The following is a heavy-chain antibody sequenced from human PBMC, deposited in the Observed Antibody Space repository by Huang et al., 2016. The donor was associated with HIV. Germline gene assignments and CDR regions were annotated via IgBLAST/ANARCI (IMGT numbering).Heavy chain of an antibody. J-gene: IGHJ4*02. CDR2: ISWNSGDI. CDR1: GFKFDEYA. Sequence: EVQLEEFGGRLVQPGRSLRLSCATYGFKFDEYARHWVRQVAGGGLEWVSGISWNSGDILYADSGRGRFAISRDNAVKSLYLQMDSLRREDTALYYCVKDRRMRGSGWTFFDNWGQGTLVDVSS. D-gene: IGHD6-19*01. CDR3: VKDRRMRGSGWTFFDN. V-gene: IGHV3-9*01.